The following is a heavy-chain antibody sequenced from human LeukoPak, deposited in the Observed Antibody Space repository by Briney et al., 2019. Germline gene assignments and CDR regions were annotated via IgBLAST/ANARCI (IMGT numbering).Heavy chain of an antibody. V-gene: IGHV3-48*03. D-gene: IGHD1-1*01. CDR2: ISTSGSTI. J-gene: IGHJ4*02. Sequence: PGGSLRLSCAASGFTFSIYEMSWVRQAPGKGLEWVSYISTSGSTIYYADSVKGRFTISRDNAKDSLYLQMYSLRVEDTAVYYCARAPFNEGDYWGQGTLVTVSS. CDR3: ARAPFNEGDY. CDR1: GFTFSIYE.